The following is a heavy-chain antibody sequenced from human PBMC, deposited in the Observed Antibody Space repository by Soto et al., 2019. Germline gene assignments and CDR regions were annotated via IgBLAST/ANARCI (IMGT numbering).Heavy chain of an antibody. D-gene: IGHD2-15*01. CDR3: ARHRPYSSPFYFDS. J-gene: IGHJ4*02. CDR1: GGSISNYY. CDR2: IYYSGST. Sequence: SETLSLTCTVSGGSISNYYWSWIRQPPAKGLEWIGYIYYSGSTNYNPSLKSRVTISVDSSKNQFSLRLSSVTAADTAVYYCARHRPYSSPFYFDSWGQGTLVTVS. V-gene: IGHV4-59*08.